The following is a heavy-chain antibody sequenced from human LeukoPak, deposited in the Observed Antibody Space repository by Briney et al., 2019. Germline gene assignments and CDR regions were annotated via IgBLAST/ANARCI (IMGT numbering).Heavy chain of an antibody. CDR2: INHSGIT. CDR1: GGSFSGYY. CDR3: ARVYSSSWSSPLFDY. Sequence: SETLSLTCGVYGGSFSGYYWTWIRQPPGKGLEWIGEINHSGITNYNPSLKSRVTISIDTSKSQFSLKLNSVTAADTAVYYCARVYSSSWSSPLFDYWGQGTLVTVSS. J-gene: IGHJ4*02. V-gene: IGHV4-34*01. D-gene: IGHD6-13*01.